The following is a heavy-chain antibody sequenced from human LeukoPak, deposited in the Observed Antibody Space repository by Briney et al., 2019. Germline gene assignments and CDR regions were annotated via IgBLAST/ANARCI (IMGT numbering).Heavy chain of an antibody. CDR1: GFTVSSNY. D-gene: IGHD1-26*01. Sequence: GGSLRLSCAASGFTVSSNYMSWVRQAPGKGLEWVSLIYSGGSAYYADSVKGRFTISRDNSKNTLYLQMNSLRAEDTAVYYCARQYSGSWPIGDYWGQGTLVTVSS. CDR3: ARQYSGSWPIGDY. CDR2: IYSGGSA. J-gene: IGHJ4*02. V-gene: IGHV3-66*04.